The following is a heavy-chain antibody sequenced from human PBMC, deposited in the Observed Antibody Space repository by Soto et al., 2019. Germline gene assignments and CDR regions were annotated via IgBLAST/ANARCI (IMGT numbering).Heavy chain of an antibody. CDR1: GYGFTTSA. Sequence: QVHLVQSGAEVQKPGASVRISCQASGYGFTTSAIHWVRQAPGQRVEWMGWINPATGDTKYSQNVRGRVTFALDTSATTAYMDLGSLSSHDTAVYYCARAAGRSKLLPYYFDPWGQGTLVTVSS. CDR3: ARAAGRSKLLPYYFDP. CDR2: INPATGDT. J-gene: IGHJ5*02. V-gene: IGHV1-3*01. D-gene: IGHD3-10*01.